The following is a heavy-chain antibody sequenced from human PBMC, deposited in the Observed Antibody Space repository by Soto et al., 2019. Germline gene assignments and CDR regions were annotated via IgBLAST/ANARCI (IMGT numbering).Heavy chain of an antibody. CDR3: ARVGVAALEYYFDY. CDR1: GGTFSSYT. CDR2: LIPILGIA. D-gene: IGHD2-15*01. J-gene: IGHJ4*02. Sequence: QVQLVQSGAEVKKPGSSVKVSCKASGGTFSSYTISWVRQAPGQGLEWMGRLIPILGIANYAQKFQGRVTITADKSTSTAYMELSSLRSEDTAVYYCARVGVAALEYYFDYWGQGTLVTVSS. V-gene: IGHV1-69*02.